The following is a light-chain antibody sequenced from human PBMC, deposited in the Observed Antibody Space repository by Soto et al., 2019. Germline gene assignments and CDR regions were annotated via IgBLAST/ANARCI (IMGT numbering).Light chain of an antibody. J-gene: IGLJ1*01. V-gene: IGLV2-11*01. CDR3: SSYAGSPTYV. CDR2: DVS. CDR1: SSDVGGYNY. Sequence: QSALTQPRSVSGSPGQSVTISCTGTSSDVGGYNYVSWYQQHPGKAPKLMISDVSKRPSGVPDRFSGSKSGNTASLTISGLQAEDEADYYCSSYAGSPTYVFGTGTKVTVL.